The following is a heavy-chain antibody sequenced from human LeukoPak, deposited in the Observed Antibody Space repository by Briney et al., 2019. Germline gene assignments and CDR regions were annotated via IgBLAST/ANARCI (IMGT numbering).Heavy chain of an antibody. CDR3: ATFAIFGVFTYAFDV. CDR1: GNTPTELS. CDR2: FDPEDVEI. D-gene: IGHD3-3*01. Sequence: ASVKVSCKLSGNTPTELSMHRVRQVPGKGLERLGDFDPEDVEIIYAQKFKGRVTMTEDTSTDTAYMELSSLKSEDTAVYYCATFAIFGVFTYAFDVWGQGTMVTVSS. V-gene: IGHV1-24*01. J-gene: IGHJ3*01.